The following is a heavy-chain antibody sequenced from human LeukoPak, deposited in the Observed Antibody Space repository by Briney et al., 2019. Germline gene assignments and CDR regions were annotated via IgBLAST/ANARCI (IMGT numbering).Heavy chain of an antibody. V-gene: IGHV3-7*04. Sequence: GGSLRLSCVASGFTFSSYWMSWVRQAPGKGLEWVANINQDGSEKYDVDSAKGRFTISRDNAKNSLYLQMNSLRVEDTAMYYCARGGGGDGSGWSTTDYWGQGTLVTISS. CDR2: INQDGSEK. D-gene: IGHD6-19*01. CDR3: ARGGGGDGSGWSTTDY. CDR1: GFTFSSYW. J-gene: IGHJ4*02.